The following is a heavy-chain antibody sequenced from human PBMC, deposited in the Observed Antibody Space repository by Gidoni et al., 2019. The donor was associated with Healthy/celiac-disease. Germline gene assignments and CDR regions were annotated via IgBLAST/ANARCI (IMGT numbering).Heavy chain of an antibody. CDR3: ARDGDYGSGSYYKSHYYYYYGMDV. CDR1: RFPFSSYG. Sequence: QLQLVESGGGVVQPGRPLLLSCAASRFPFSSYGMHWVRQSPGKGRVWVSVIWYDESNKYDADSVKGRFTISRDNSKNTLYLQMNSLRAEDTDVYYCARDGDYGSGSYYKSHYYYYYGMDVWGQGTTVTVSS. CDR2: IWYDESNK. V-gene: IGHV3-33*01. D-gene: IGHD3-10*01. J-gene: IGHJ6*02.